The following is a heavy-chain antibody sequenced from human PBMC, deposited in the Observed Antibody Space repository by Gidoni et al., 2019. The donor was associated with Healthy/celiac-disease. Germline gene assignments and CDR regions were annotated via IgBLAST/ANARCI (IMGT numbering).Heavy chain of an antibody. D-gene: IGHD2-21*02. Sequence: QAQLQESGPGLGKPTETLSPTCTVPGSSISSYYWSWIRQPPGKGLEWIGYIYYSGSTNYNPSLKIRVTISVDTSKNQFSLKLSSVTAADTAVYYCARVVVVTASYWYFDLWGRGTLVTVSS. CDR2: IYYSGST. CDR3: ARVVVVTASYWYFDL. J-gene: IGHJ2*01. CDR1: GSSISSYY. V-gene: IGHV4-59*01.